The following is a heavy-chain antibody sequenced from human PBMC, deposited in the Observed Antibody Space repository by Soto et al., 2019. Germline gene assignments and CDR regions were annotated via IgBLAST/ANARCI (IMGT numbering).Heavy chain of an antibody. V-gene: IGHV4-59*01. CDR2: IYYSGST. CDR1: GGSISSYY. CDR3: ARLRGATTVTRDAFDI. Sequence: SETLSLTCTVSGGSISSYYWSWIRQPPGKGLEWIGYIYYSGSTNYNPSFKSRVTISVDTSKNQFSLKLSSVTAADTAVYYCARLRGATTVTRDAFDIWGQGTMVTVSS. D-gene: IGHD4-17*01. J-gene: IGHJ3*02.